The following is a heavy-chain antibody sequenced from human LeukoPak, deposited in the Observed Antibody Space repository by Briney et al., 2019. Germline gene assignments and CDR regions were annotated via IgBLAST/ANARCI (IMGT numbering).Heavy chain of an antibody. D-gene: IGHD1-1*01. CDR3: SRDHHGNNWYYFDY. CDR2: ISYTGVT. Sequence: SETLPLTCSVSGGSVSGGFYYWSWIRQPPGKGLEWIGYISYTGVTNYNPSLKSRLTMSLDTPKNQFSLKLNSVTAADTAVYYCSRDHHGNNWYYFDYWGQGTLVAVSS. CDR1: GGSVSGGFYY. V-gene: IGHV4-61*01. J-gene: IGHJ4*02.